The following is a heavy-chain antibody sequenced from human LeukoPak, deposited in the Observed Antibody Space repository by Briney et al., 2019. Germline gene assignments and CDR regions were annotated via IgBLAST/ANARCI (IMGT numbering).Heavy chain of an antibody. J-gene: IGHJ4*02. CDR2: ISGSGGSK. D-gene: IGHD2-8*02. V-gene: IGHV3-23*01. CDR3: SKERRSILVWATTFVY. Sequence: PGGSLRLSCAASGFTFSSYAMSWVRQAPGKGLEWVSVISGSGGSKYYADSVKGRSTIFRDNSKNTLYLQMNSLRAEDPAVYFFSKERRSILVWATTFVYWGQGTLVTVSS. CDR1: GFTFSSYA.